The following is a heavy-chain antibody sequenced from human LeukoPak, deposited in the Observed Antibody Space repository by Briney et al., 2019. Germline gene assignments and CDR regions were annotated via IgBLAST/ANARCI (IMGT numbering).Heavy chain of an antibody. D-gene: IGHD3-22*01. V-gene: IGHV4-4*07. Sequence: SETLSLTCTVSGGSVSASYWSWIRQSAGKGLEGIGRIYSSGITNYNPSLRSRVTMSVDTSKKQFSLNLSSVTAADTAVYYCARGTGDSGGYSSYFDFWGQGALVTVSS. CDR2: IYSSGIT. CDR3: ARGTGDSGGYSSYFDF. J-gene: IGHJ4*02. CDR1: GGSVSASY.